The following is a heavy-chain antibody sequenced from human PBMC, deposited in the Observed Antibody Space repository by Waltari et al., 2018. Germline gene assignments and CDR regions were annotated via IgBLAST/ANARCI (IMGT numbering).Heavy chain of an antibody. D-gene: IGHD1-26*01. CDR1: GFTVSNYA. J-gene: IGHJ4*02. V-gene: IGHV3-23*01. Sequence: EVQLLESGGGLALPGGSLRVSCAASGFTVSNYAMTWVRQAPGKGLEWVSSISASGSSTYSPDSVQGRFTVSRDKSTDTVYLQMNSLRAEDTAVYYCGKEDSGSYYEYFWGQGTLVTVSS. CDR3: GKEDSGSYYEYF. CDR2: ISASGSST.